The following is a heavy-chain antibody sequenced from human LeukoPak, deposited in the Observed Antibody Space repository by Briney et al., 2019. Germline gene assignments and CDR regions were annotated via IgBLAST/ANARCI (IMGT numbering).Heavy chain of an antibody. J-gene: IGHJ4*02. CDR3: AGVY. CDR1: GFTLSSFG. V-gene: IGHV3-30*02. Sequence: GGSLRLSCAASGFTLSSFGMHWVRQAPGEGLEWVAFIRYDESKTFYADSVKGRFIISRDNSKNTVYLQMNSLRAEDTALYYCAGVYWGQGTLVTVSS. CDR2: IRYDESKT.